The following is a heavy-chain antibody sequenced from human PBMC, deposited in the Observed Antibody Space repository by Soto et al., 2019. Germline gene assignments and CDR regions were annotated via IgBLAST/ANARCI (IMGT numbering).Heavy chain of an antibody. CDR3: ARLSGGDYENYYYGMDV. D-gene: IGHD4-17*01. Sequence: SETLSLTCAVYGGSFSGYGWSWIRQPPGKGLEWIGEINHSGSTNYNPSLKSRVTISVDTSKNQFSLKLSSVTAADTAVYYCARLSGGDYENYYYGMDVWGQGTTVTVSS. CDR1: GGSFSGYG. V-gene: IGHV4-34*01. J-gene: IGHJ6*02. CDR2: INHSGST.